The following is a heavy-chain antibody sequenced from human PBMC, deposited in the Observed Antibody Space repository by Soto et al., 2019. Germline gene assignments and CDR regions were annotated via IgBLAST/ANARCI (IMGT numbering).Heavy chain of an antibody. J-gene: IGHJ5*02. V-gene: IGHV1-18*01. Sequence: APVKGSCKASCYTFTSYGISWVRQAPGQGLEWMGWISAYNGNTNYAQKLRGRVTMTTDTSTSTAYMELRSLRSDDTDVYYCARAPRSSWYAPWGQGTLVTVSS. CDR1: CYTFTSYG. CDR2: ISAYNGNT. CDR3: ARAPRSSWYAP. D-gene: IGHD6-13*01.